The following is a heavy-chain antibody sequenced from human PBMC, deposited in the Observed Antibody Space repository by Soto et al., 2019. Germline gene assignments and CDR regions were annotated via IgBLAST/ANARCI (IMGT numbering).Heavy chain of an antibody. J-gene: IGHJ4*02. CDR1: GGIFSSYA. CDR3: AKVKYDSSGYHRNFDY. D-gene: IGHD3-22*01. Sequence: QVQLVQSGADVKKPGSSVKVSCKASGGIFSSYAISWVRQAPGQGLEWVGGIIPRFGTANYAQKFQGRVTITADESTSTAYMELSSLRSEDTAMYYCAKVKYDSSGYHRNFDYWGQGTLVTVSS. CDR2: IIPRFGTA. V-gene: IGHV1-69*01.